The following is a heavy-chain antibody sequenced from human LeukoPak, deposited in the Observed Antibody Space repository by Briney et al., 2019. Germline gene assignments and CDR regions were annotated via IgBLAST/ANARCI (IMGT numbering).Heavy chain of an antibody. V-gene: IGHV3-30*04. Sequence: GRSLRLSCAASGFTFSSYAMHWVRQAPGKGLEWVAVISYDGSNKYYADSVKGRFTISRDNSKNTLYLQMNSLRAEDTAVYYCATYTSYSFDYWGQGTLVTVSS. CDR2: ISYDGSNK. D-gene: IGHD2-2*02. CDR1: GFTFSSYA. J-gene: IGHJ4*02. CDR3: ATYTSYSFDY.